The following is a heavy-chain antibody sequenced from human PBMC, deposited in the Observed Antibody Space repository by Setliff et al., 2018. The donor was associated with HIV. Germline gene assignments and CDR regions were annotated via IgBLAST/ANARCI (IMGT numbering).Heavy chain of an antibody. V-gene: IGHV4-34*01. CDR2: INHSEDT. CDR1: GGSFSGHQ. D-gene: IGHD3-22*01. CDR3: ARAGNDYYDSNGYYYVVDWFDS. J-gene: IGHJ5*01. Sequence: SETLSLTCAVYGGSFSGHQWSWIRQPPGKGLEWIGEINHSEDTNYNSFLKSRVTISLDMSKNQFSLKLNSVTAADTAVYYCARAGNDYYDSNGYYYVVDWFDSWGQGTLVTVSS.